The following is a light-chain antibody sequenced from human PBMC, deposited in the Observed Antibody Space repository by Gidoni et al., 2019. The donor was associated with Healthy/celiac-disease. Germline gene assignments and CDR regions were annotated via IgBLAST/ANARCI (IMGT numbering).Light chain of an antibody. CDR3: QQYNNWPPWT. V-gene: IGKV3-15*01. J-gene: IGKJ1*01. CDR2: GAA. Sequence: DIVMTQSPATLSVSPGERATLSCRASQSVSSNLAWYQQKPGQAPRRLIYGAATRATGIPARCSGSGSGTEFTLTISSLQSEDFAVYYCQQYNNWPPWTFGQGTKVEIK. CDR1: QSVSSN.